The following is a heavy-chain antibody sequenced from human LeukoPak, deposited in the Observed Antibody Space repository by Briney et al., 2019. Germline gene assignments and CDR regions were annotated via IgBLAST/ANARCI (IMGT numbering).Heavy chain of an antibody. CDR3: STAKFDY. CDR2: ISISGSTT. CDR1: GSTLSSYS. Sequence: PGGSLRPSCAATGSTLSSYSMNWVRQAPGKGLEWVSHISISGSTTHYADSVRGRFTISRDSAKNSLYLQMNSLRAEDTAVYYCSTAKFDYWGQGTLLTVSS. J-gene: IGHJ4*02. V-gene: IGHV3-48*01.